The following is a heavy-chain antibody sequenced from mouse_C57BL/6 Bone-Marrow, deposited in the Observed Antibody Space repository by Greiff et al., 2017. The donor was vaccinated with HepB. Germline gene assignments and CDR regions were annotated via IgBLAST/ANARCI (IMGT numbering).Heavy chain of an antibody. D-gene: IGHD2-2*01. CDR3: APLYYGYDWFAY. V-gene: IGHV14-2*01. Sequence: EVQVVESGAELVKPGASVKLSCTASGFNIKDYYMHWVKQRTEQGLEWIGRIDPEDGETKYAPKFQGKATITADTSSNTAYLQLSSLTSEDTAVYYCAPLYYGYDWFAYWGQGTLVTVSA. CDR1: GFNIKDYY. J-gene: IGHJ3*01. CDR2: IDPEDGET.